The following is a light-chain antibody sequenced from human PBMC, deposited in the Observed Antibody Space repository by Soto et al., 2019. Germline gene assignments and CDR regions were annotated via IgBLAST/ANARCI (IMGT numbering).Light chain of an antibody. CDR2: TND. V-gene: IGLV1-44*01. Sequence: QSVLTQSPXXXGXXXXXXXXSXSGXGSNIGNYSVSWVQQLSGTAPKLLIHTNDQRPSGVPDRFSGSKSGTSASLAISGLQSEDEAHYYCAVWDDSLSGMIFGGGTK. CDR3: AVWDDSLSGMI. J-gene: IGLJ2*01. CDR1: GSNIGNYS.